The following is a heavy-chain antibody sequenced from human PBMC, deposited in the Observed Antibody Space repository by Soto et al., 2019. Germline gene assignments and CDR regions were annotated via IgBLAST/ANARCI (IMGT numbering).Heavy chain of an antibody. D-gene: IGHD3-10*01. CDR1: GISFRSYA. Sequence: QVQLVESGGGVVQPGRSLRLSCAASGISFRSYAMHWVRQAPGKGLEWVAVIYYDGSNEYYADSVKGRFTISRDNSKNTLYLERNSLRGEDTAVYYCASRGYFDNWGQGTQVTVSS. CDR3: ASRGYFDN. J-gene: IGHJ4*02. CDR2: IYYDGSNE. V-gene: IGHV3-30-3*01.